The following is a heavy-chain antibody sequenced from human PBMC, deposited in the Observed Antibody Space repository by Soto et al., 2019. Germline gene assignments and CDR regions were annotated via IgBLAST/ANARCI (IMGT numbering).Heavy chain of an antibody. CDR3: ARDPRGATVDY. CDR2: INSDGSST. CDR1: GFTFSSYW. D-gene: IGHD1-26*01. J-gene: IGHJ4*02. Sequence: PXESLRLSGAASGFTFSSYWMHWVRQAPGKGLVWVSRINSDGSSTSYADSVKGRFTISRDNAKNTLYLQMNSLRAEDTAVYYCARDPRGATVDYWGQGTLVTVSS. V-gene: IGHV3-74*01.